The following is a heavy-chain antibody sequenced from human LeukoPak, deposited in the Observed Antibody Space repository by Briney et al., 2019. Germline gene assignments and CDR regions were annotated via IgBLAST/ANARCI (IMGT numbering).Heavy chain of an antibody. D-gene: IGHD5-12*01. Sequence: GGSLRLSCAASGFTFSSYAMHWVRQAPGKGLEWVAVISYDGGNKYYADSVKGRFTISRDNSKNTLYLQMNSLRAEDTAVYYCATHSGYDNYYYGMDVWGKGTTVTVSS. CDR2: ISYDGGNK. J-gene: IGHJ6*04. CDR3: ATHSGYDNYYYGMDV. CDR1: GFTFSSYA. V-gene: IGHV3-30*04.